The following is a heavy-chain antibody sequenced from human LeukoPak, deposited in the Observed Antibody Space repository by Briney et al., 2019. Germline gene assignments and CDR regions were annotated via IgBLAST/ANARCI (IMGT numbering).Heavy chain of an antibody. D-gene: IGHD2-15*01. CDR3: ARVECSGGSCYLSDYYYYYMDV. Sequence: PGGSLRLSCAASGFTFSSYSMNWVRQAQGQGLEWVSSISSSISYISYADSVKGRFNIFRDKAKNSVYLQMNSLRAEDTAVYYCARVECSGGSCYLSDYYYYYMDVWGKGTTVTVSS. CDR1: GFTFSSYS. V-gene: IGHV3-21*01. J-gene: IGHJ6*03. CDR2: ISSSISYI.